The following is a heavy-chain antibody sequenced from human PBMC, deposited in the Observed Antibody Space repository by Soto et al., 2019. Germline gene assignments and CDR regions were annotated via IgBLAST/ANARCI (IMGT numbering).Heavy chain of an antibody. CDR1: GGSISRYY. CDR3: ARVRYGSGPEYYYGMDV. V-gene: IGHV4-59*12. J-gene: IGHJ6*02. Sequence: PSETLSLTCTVSGGSISRYYWGWIRQPPGKGLEWIGYLYDSGSTKYNPSLKSRVSISVDTSKNQFSLKLSSVTAADTAVYYCARVRYGSGPEYYYGMDVWGQGTTVTVSS. D-gene: IGHD3-10*01. CDR2: LYDSGST.